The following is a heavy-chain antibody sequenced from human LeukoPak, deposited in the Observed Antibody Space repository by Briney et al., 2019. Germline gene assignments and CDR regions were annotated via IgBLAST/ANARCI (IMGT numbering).Heavy chain of an antibody. CDR3: AREGNGLLSKDLDY. D-gene: IGHD2-15*01. Sequence: ASLKVSCKGSGYTFTDYYLHWVRQAPGQGLEWVGYINPRDGGTSSPPNFRGRVTMTTDASSRTVYMELSRLTSDDTAIYYCAREGNGLLSKDLDYWGQGTLVTVSS. J-gene: IGHJ4*02. V-gene: IGHV1-2*02. CDR1: GYTFTDYY. CDR2: INPRDGGT.